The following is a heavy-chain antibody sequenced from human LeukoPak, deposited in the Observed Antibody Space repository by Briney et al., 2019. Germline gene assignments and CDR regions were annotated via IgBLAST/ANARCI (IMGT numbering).Heavy chain of an antibody. D-gene: IGHD6-6*01. Sequence: SVKVSCKASGGTFSSYAISWVRQAPGQGLEWMGGIIPIFGTANYAQKFQGRVTITADESTSTAYMELSSLRSEDTAVYYCAGPIAARHDSAFDIWGQGTMVTVSS. CDR1: GGTFSSYA. J-gene: IGHJ3*02. V-gene: IGHV1-69*13. CDR3: AGPIAARHDSAFDI. CDR2: IIPIFGTA.